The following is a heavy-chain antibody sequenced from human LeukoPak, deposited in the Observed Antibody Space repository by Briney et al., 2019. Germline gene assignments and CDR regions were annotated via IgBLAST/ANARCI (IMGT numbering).Heavy chain of an antibody. CDR3: ARGMYYYDSSGYLDAFDI. V-gene: IGHV4-4*07. CDR2: IYTSGST. J-gene: IGHJ3*02. D-gene: IGHD3-22*01. CDR1: GGSISTYY. Sequence: SETLSLTSTVSGGSISTYYWSWIRQPAGKGLEWIGRIYTSGSTYYNPSLKSRVTISVDTSKNQFSLKLSSVTAAGTAVYYCARGMYYYDSSGYLDAFDIWGQGTMVTVSS.